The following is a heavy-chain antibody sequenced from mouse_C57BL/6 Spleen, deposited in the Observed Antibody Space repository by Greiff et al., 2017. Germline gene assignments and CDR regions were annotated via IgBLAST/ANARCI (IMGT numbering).Heavy chain of an antibody. CDR1: GYTFTSYW. Sequence: VQLQQSGAELVMPGASVKLSCKASGYTFTSYWMHWVKQRPGQGLEWIGEIDPSDSYTNYNQKFKGKSTLTVDKSSSTAYMQLSSLTSEDSAVYYCARSSNYEYYFDYWGQGTTLTVSS. V-gene: IGHV1-69*01. J-gene: IGHJ2*01. CDR3: ARSSNYEYYFDY. D-gene: IGHD2-5*01. CDR2: IDPSDSYT.